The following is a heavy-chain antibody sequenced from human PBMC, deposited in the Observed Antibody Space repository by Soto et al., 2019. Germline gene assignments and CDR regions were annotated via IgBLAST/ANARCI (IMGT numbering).Heavy chain of an antibody. Sequence: SGPTLVNPTQTLTVTCTFSGFSLTATGVGVGWIRQPPGKALEWLALLYWDDDKRYTPSLRNRLTIAKDTSKNQVVLIMTNVDPAYTCTYYRALHFLVVHRPPPGNLWFGHCGQGTLVTVSS. J-gene: IGHJ5*02. CDR2: LYWDDDK. CDR1: GFSLTATGVG. CDR3: ALHFLVVHRPPPGNLWFGH. V-gene: IGHV2-5*02. D-gene: IGHD1-1*01.